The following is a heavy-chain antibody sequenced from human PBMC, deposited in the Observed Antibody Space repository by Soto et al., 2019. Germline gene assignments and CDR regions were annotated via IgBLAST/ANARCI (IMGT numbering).Heavy chain of an antibody. CDR3: ARDRYYGSGSYYHGMDV. CDR1: GYTFTSYG. CDR2: ISAYNGNT. Sequence: QVQLVQSGAEVKKPGASVKVSCKASGYTFTSYGISWVRQAPGQGLEWMGWISAYNGNTNYAQKLQGRVTMTTDTSTSTAYMDLRSLRSDDTAVYYCARDRYYGSGSYYHGMDVWGQGTTVTVSS. J-gene: IGHJ6*02. D-gene: IGHD3-10*01. V-gene: IGHV1-18*01.